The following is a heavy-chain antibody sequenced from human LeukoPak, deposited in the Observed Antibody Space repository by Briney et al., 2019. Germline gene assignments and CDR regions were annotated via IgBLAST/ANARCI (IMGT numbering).Heavy chain of an antibody. CDR1: GGSFNAFL. Sequence: SETLSLTCDVSGVYGGSFNAFLWSWVRQPPGKGLEWLGEIDRAGRTHYNLSLKSRVTISADTSKNQFSLKLSPVTAADTAVYYCARGRGAAAGRSSWFDPWGQGTLVTVSS. CDR2: IDRAGRT. V-gene: IGHV4-34*01. J-gene: IGHJ5*02. CDR3: ARGRGAAAGRSSWFDP. D-gene: IGHD6-13*01.